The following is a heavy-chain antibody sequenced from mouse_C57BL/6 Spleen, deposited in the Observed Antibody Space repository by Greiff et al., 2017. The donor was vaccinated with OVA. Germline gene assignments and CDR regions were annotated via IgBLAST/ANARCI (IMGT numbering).Heavy chain of an antibody. V-gene: IGHV1-26*01. CDR1: GYTFTDYY. J-gene: IGHJ2*01. Sequence: EVQLQQSGPELVKPGASVKISCKASGYTFTDYYMNWVKQSHGKSLEWIGDINPNNGGTSYNQKFKGKATLTVDKSSSTAYMELRSLTSEDSADYCCARDYGSYYFDYWGQGTTLTVSS. D-gene: IGHD1-1*01. CDR3: ARDYGSYYFDY. CDR2: INPNNGGT.